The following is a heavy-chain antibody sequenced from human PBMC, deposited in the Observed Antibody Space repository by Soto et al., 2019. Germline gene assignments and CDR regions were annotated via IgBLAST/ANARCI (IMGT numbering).Heavy chain of an antibody. CDR1: GFTFSSYS. D-gene: IGHD5-18*01. CDR2: ISSSSSYI. J-gene: IGHJ3*02. Sequence: GGSLRLSCAASGFTFSSYSMNWVRQAPGKGLEWVSSISSSSSYIYYADSVKGRFTISRDNAKNSLYLQMNSLRAEDTAVYYCARDSLAERIQLWLPSDAFDIWGQGTMVTVSS. V-gene: IGHV3-21*01. CDR3: ARDSLAERIQLWLPSDAFDI.